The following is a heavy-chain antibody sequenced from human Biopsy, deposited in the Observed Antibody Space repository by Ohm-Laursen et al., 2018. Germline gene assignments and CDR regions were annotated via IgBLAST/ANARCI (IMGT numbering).Heavy chain of an antibody. J-gene: IGHJ4*02. CDR1: GYSFTSYG. V-gene: IGHV1-18*01. CDR2: ISGYNGNT. Sequence: VSSVKVSCKASGYSFTSYGISWVRQAPGEGLEWMGRISGYNGNTNYAQKFQGRATMTADTSTSTVYMEVRGLRSDDTAVYYCARVTLPLYLDYWGQGTRVSVSS. D-gene: IGHD5/OR15-5a*01. CDR3: ARVTLPLYLDY.